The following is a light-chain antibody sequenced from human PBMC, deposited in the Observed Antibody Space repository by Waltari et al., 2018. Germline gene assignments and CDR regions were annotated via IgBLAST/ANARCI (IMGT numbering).Light chain of an antibody. V-gene: IGKV1-39*01. CDR1: QSIRNN. CDR3: QQSYSTPYT. CDR2: VAT. J-gene: IGKJ2*01. Sequence: DIQMTQSLSSLSASVGDRVTITCRASQSIRNNLKWYQQQPGKAPKLLIYVATSFQSGVPSSFSGSGSATDFTLTINSLQPEDFATYYCQQSYSTPYTFGHGTKLEIK.